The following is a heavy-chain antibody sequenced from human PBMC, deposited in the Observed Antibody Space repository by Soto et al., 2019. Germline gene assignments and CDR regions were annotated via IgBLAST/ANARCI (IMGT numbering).Heavy chain of an antibody. CDR1: GYTFTSYG. CDR3: ARTTVLLWFGESKPNWFDP. J-gene: IGHJ5*02. Sequence: AASVKVSCKASGYTFTSYGISWVRQAPGQGLEWMGWISAYNGNTNYAQKLQGRVTMTTDTSTSTAYMELRSLRSDDTAVYYCARTTVLLWFGESKPNWFDPWGQGTLVTVSS. V-gene: IGHV1-18*01. CDR2: ISAYNGNT. D-gene: IGHD3-10*01.